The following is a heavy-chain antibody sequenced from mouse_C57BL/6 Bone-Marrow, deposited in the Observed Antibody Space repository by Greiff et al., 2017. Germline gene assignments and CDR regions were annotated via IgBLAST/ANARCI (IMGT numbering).Heavy chain of an antibody. Sequence: EVQRVESGGGLVQPGGSLKLSCAASGFTFSDYGMAWVRQAPRKGPEWVAFISNLAYSIYYADTVSGRFPISRENAKNTLYLERSSLRSEDTAMYYCARAGSRAAMDYWVQGTSVTVSS. D-gene: IGHD1-1*01. CDR2: ISNLAYSI. CDR3: ARAGSRAAMDY. CDR1: GFTFSDYG. V-gene: IGHV5-15*01. J-gene: IGHJ4*01.